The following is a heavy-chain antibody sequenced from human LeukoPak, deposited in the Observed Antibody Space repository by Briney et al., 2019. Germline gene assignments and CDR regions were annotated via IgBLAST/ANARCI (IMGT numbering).Heavy chain of an antibody. CDR2: ISNNGGST. CDR3: AKDFPYYYDTSGYYHDY. J-gene: IGHJ4*02. V-gene: IGHV3-23*01. Sequence: GGSLRLSCAASGFTFTNYAMTWVRQAPGKGLEWVSAISNNGGSTYYAASVKGRFTISRDNSKNTLYLQMNSLRAEDTAVYYCAKDFPYYYDTSGYYHDYWGQGTLVTVSS. CDR1: GFTFTNYA. D-gene: IGHD3-22*01.